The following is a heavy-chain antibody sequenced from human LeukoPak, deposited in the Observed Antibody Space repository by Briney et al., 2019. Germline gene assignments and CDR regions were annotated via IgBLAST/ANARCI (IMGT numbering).Heavy chain of an antibody. CDR1: GGSISSYY. D-gene: IGHD3-10*01. J-gene: IGHJ4*02. CDR2: IYYSGST. V-gene: IGHV4-59*12. CDR3: AREAYGSGSYCDY. Sequence: PSETLSLTCTVSGGSISSYYWSWIRQPPGKGLEWIGYIYYSGSTNYNPSLKSRVTISVDTSKNQFSLKLSSVTAADTAVYYCAREAYGSGSYCDYWGQGTLVTVSS.